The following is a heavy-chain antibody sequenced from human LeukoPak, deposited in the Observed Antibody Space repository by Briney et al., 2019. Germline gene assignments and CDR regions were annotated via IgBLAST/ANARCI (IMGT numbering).Heavy chain of an antibody. J-gene: IGHJ4*02. Sequence: ASVKVSCKAFGYTFTSNYMHWVRQAPGQGPEWMGVISPSGGSTTYAQKFQGRVTITADESTSTAYMELSSLRSEDTAVYYCARGDPTMIGPRSWGQGTLVTVSS. V-gene: IGHV1-46*01. CDR3: ARGDPTMIGPRS. CDR1: GYTFTSNY. D-gene: IGHD3-22*01. CDR2: ISPSGGST.